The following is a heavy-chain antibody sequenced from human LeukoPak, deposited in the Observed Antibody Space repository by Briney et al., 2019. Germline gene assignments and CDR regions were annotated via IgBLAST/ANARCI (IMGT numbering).Heavy chain of an antibody. CDR3: ARHQEGEWFGELFDY. D-gene: IGHD3-10*01. CDR1: GDSISSSSYH. CDR2: VYYSGST. J-gene: IGHJ4*02. V-gene: IGHV4-39*01. Sequence: KPSETLSLTCTVSGDSISSSSYHWGWIRQPPGMGLEWIGSVYYSGSTYYNPSLKSRVTISVDTSKNLFSLKLSSVTAADTAVYYCARHQEGEWFGELFDYWGQGILVTVSS.